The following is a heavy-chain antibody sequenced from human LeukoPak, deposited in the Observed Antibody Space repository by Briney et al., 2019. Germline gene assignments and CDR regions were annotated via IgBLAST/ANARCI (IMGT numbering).Heavy chain of an antibody. CDR1: GGSISSYH. J-gene: IGHJ4*02. Sequence: SETLSLTCTVSGGSISSYHWSWIRQPPGKGLEWIGYIYYSGSTSYNPSLKSRVTISVDTSKNQFSLKLSSVTAADTAVYYCARQIAVAGSYYFDYWGQGTLVTVSS. D-gene: IGHD6-19*01. CDR2: IYYSGST. CDR3: ARQIAVAGSYYFDY. V-gene: IGHV4-59*08.